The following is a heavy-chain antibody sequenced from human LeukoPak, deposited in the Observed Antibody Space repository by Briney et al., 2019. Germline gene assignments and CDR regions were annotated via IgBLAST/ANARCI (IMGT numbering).Heavy chain of an antibody. CDR3: ARRRAAAGYYYYMDV. CDR1: GFTFSSYG. Sequence: GGSLRLSCAASGFTFSSYGMHWVRQAPGKGLEWVAFIRCDGSNKYYADSVKGRFTISRDNAKNSLYLQMNSLRAEDTAVYYCARRRAAAGYYYYMDVWGKGTTVTVSS. V-gene: IGHV3-30*02. D-gene: IGHD6-13*01. J-gene: IGHJ6*03. CDR2: IRCDGSNK.